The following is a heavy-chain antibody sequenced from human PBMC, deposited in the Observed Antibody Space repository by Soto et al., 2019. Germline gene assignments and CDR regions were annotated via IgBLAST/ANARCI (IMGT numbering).Heavy chain of an antibody. CDR2: IYYSGST. Sequence: QVQLQESGPGLAKPSQTLSLTCTVSGGSIINNHYYWNFIRQPPGRALEWIGYIYYSGSTYYHPSLESRLTISLDTSKNQFSLKLSSVPAADTAVYYCARASMIGVPGFFDVWGRGTLVTVSS. J-gene: IGHJ2*01. D-gene: IGHD3-22*01. CDR3: ARASMIGVPGFFDV. CDR1: GGSIINNHYY. V-gene: IGHV4-30-4*08.